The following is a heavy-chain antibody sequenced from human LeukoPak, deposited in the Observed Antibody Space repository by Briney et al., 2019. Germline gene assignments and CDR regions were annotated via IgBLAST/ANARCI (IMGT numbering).Heavy chain of an antibody. CDR1: GGTFSSYA. V-gene: IGHV1-69*01. D-gene: IGHD1-26*01. J-gene: IGHJ4*02. CDR3: ARASLLTEYYFDY. Sequence: VASVKVSCKASGGTFSSYAISWVRQAPGQGLEWMGGIIPIFGTANYAQKFQGRVTITADESTSTAYMGLSSLRSEDTAVYYCARASLLTEYYFDYWGQGTLVTVSS. CDR2: IIPIFGTA.